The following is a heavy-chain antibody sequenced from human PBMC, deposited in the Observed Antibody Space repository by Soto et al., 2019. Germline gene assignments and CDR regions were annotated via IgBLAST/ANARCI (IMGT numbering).Heavy chain of an antibody. CDR2: INHSGRV. CDR3: SNRAYDTNGYYRFDP. CDR1: GGSFSGHS. D-gene: IGHD3-22*01. J-gene: IGHJ5*01. Sequence: SETLSLTCAVYGGSFSGHSWTWIRQSPGKGLEWIGDINHSGRVNYSPSLKSRVTISLDTSKNQFSLTLSAVTAADTAMYHCSNRAYDTNGYYRFDPWGQGALVTVS. V-gene: IGHV4-34*01.